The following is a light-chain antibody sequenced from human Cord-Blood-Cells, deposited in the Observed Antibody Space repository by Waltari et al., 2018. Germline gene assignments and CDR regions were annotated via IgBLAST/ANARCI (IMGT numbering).Light chain of an antibody. CDR3: SSYTSSSTYV. J-gene: IGLJ1*01. V-gene: IGLV2-14*01. CDR2: DVS. Sequence: QSALTQPASVSGSPGPSINISCTGTSSDVGGYNYVSWYQQHPGKAPKLMIYDVSNRPSGVSNRFSGSKSGNTASLTISGLQAEDEAYYYCSSYTSSSTYVFGTGTKVTVL. CDR1: SSDVGGYNY.